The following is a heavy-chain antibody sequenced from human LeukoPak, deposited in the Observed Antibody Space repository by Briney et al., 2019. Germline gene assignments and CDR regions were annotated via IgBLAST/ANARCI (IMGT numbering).Heavy chain of an antibody. CDR3: GKTTVGYSSGRYPGWPVDY. CDR2: IFGSGGSA. CDR1: RFTFNNYA. D-gene: IGHD2-15*01. Sequence: GGSLRLSCAASRFTFNNYAMYWVRQAPGKGLEWVSGIFGSGGSAHYADSVKGRFTISRDNSKNTVYLQLDSLRVEDTAVYYCGKTTVGYSSGRYPGWPVDYWGQGTLVTVSS. V-gene: IGHV3-23*01. J-gene: IGHJ4*02.